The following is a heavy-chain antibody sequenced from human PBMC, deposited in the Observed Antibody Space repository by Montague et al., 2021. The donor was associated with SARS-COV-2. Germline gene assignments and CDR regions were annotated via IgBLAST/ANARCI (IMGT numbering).Heavy chain of an antibody. D-gene: IGHD6-13*01. CDR1: GFPFTSYW. V-gene: IGHV3-7*01. J-gene: IGHJ4*02. Sequence: SLRLSFSASGFPFTSYWMSWVRQAPGKGLEWVANIKQDGSEKYYVDSVKGRFTIARDNAKNSLYLQMNSLRAEDTAVYYCARVPSSSWYFDSWGQGTLVTVSS. CDR3: ARVPSSSWYFDS. CDR2: IKQDGSEK.